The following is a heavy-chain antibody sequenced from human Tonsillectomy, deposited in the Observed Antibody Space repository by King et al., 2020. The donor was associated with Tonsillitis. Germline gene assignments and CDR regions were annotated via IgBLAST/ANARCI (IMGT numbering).Heavy chain of an antibody. CDR2: ISGSAGST. V-gene: IGHV3-23*04. Sequence: VQLVESGGGLVQPGGSLRLSCTASGFTFSSYAMSWVRQAPGKGLEWVSAISGSAGSTYYADSVKGRFTISRDNSKNQFSLRLSSVTAADTAMYYCASWGARERWLQFGSWGQGTLVTVSS. J-gene: IGHJ4*02. CDR3: ASWGARERWLQFGS. CDR1: GFTFSSYA. D-gene: IGHD5-24*01.